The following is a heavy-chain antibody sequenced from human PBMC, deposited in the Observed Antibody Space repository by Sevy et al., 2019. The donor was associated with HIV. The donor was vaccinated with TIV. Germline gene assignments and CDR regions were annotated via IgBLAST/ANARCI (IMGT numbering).Heavy chain of an antibody. V-gene: IGHV4-4*07. CDR2: MYTSGST. Sequence: SEILSLTCTVSGGSISSYDWSWIRQPAGKGLEWIGRMYTSGSTNYNPSVKSRVTMSVNTAKNQFSLKLSSVTAADTAVYYCARDYSSGWYGYFDYWGQGILVTVSS. D-gene: IGHD6-19*01. J-gene: IGHJ4*02. CDR1: GGSISSYD. CDR3: ARDYSSGWYGYFDY.